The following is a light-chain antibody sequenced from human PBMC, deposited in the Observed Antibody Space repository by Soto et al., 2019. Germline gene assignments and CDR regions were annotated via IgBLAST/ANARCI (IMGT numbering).Light chain of an antibody. CDR3: QQRSNWPPIT. V-gene: IGKV3-11*01. CDR2: DAS. CDR1: QSVPNSR. Sequence: EIVLTQSPDTLSLSPGERATLSCRASQSVPNSRLAWYQQKPGQAPRLLIYDASNRATGIPARFSGSGSGTDLTLTISSLEPEDFAVYSCQQRSNWPPITFGQGTRLEIK. J-gene: IGKJ5*01.